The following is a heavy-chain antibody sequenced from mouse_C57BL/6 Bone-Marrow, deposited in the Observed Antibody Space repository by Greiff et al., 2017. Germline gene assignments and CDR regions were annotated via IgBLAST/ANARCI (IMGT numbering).Heavy chain of an antibody. V-gene: IGHV5-4*01. Sequence: EVQLVESGGGLVKPGGSLKLSCAASGFTFSSYAMSWVRQTPEKRLEWVATISDGGSYTYYPDNVKGRFTLARDNAKNNLYLQMSHLKSEDTAMYYCARPLYDYVVAWFAYWGQGTLVTVSA. J-gene: IGHJ3*01. CDR3: ARPLYDYVVAWFAY. CDR1: GFTFSSYA. D-gene: IGHD2-4*01. CDR2: ISDGGSYT.